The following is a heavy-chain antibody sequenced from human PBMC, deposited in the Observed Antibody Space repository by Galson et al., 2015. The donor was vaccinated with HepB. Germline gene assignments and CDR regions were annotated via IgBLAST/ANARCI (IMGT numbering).Heavy chain of an antibody. CDR1: GFTFSSYG. J-gene: IGHJ6*02. CDR3: AKEGVVAATLYYYYGMDV. V-gene: IGHV3-30*18. D-gene: IGHD2-15*01. Sequence: SLRLSCAASGFTFSSYGMHWVRQAPGKGLEWVAVISYDGSNKYYADSVNGRFTISRDNSKNTLYLQMNSLRAEDTAVYYCAKEGVVAATLYYYYGMDVWGQGTTVTVSS. CDR2: ISYDGSNK.